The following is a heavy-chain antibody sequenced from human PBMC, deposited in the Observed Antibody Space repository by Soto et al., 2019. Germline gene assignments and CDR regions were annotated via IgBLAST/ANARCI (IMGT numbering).Heavy chain of an antibody. D-gene: IGHD6-19*01. Sequence: QLQLQESGPGLVKPSETLSLTCTVSGGSISSSSFYWGWIRQPPGKGLEWIGSIYYSGSTYYNPSHKSRVTISVDTTKNLFSLNLGSVTAADTASYYCARHQAVASTLDYWGQGTLVTVSS. CDR2: IYYSGST. CDR3: ARHQAVASTLDY. V-gene: IGHV4-39*01. CDR1: GGSISSSSFY. J-gene: IGHJ4*02.